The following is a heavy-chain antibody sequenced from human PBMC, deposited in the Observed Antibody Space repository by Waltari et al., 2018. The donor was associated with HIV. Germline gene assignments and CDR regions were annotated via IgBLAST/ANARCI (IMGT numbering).Heavy chain of an antibody. Sequence: QVQLQESGPGLVKPSETLSLTCTVSGGSISRYYWSWIRQPPGKGLEWIGYIYYSGSTNYNPSLKSRVTISVDTSKNQFSLKLSSVTAADTAVYYCARSGSGSYLYYGMDVWGQGTTVTVSS. J-gene: IGHJ6*02. D-gene: IGHD3-10*01. CDR3: ARSGSGSYLYYGMDV. CDR2: IYYSGST. V-gene: IGHV4-59*08. CDR1: GGSISRYY.